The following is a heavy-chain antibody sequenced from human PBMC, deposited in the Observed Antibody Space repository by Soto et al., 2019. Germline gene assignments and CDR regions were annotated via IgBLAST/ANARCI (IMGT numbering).Heavy chain of an antibody. J-gene: IGHJ5*02. CDR2: IYYSGST. CDR3: ARVPGP. Sequence: SETLSLTCAVYGGSLSGYYWSWISQHPGKGLEWIGYIYYSGSTYYNPSLKSRVTISVDTSKNQFSLKLSSVTAADTAVYHCARVPGPWGQGTLVTVSS. CDR1: GGSLSGYY. V-gene: IGHV4-31*11.